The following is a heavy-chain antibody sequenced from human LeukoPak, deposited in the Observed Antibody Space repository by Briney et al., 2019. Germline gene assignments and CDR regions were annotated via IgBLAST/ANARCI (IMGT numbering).Heavy chain of an antibody. V-gene: IGHV3-30*18. J-gene: IGHJ3*02. CDR2: ISYDGSNK. CDR3: AKDFQAAFDI. CDR1: GFTFSSYG. Sequence: GGSLRLSCAASGFTFSSYGMHWVRQAPGKGLEWVSVISYDGSNKYYADSVKGRFTISRDNSKNTLYLQMNSLRAEDTAVCYCAKDFQAAFDIWGQGTMVTVSS.